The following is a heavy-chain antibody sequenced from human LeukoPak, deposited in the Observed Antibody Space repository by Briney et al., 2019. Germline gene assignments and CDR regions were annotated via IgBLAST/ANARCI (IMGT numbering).Heavy chain of an antibody. J-gene: IGHJ4*02. CDR3: ARYYGDENFDY. V-gene: IGHV3-33*01. CDR2: IWYDGSNK. D-gene: IGHD4-17*01. Sequence: PGRSLRLSCAASGFTFSSDGMHWVRQAPGKGLEWVAVIWYDGSNKYYADSVKGRFTISRDNSKNTLYLQMNSLRAEDTAVYYCARYYGDENFDYWGQGTLVTVSS. CDR1: GFTFSSDG.